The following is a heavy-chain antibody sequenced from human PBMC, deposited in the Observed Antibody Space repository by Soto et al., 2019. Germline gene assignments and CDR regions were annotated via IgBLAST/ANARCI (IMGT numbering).Heavy chain of an antibody. J-gene: IGHJ2*01. CDR3: ARQGSRYCTNGVCYTSHWYFDL. D-gene: IGHD2-8*01. Sequence: EVQLVQSGAEVKKPGESLKISCKGSGYSFTSYWIGWVRQMPGKGLEWMGIIYPGDSDTRYSPSFQGQVTISADKSISTAYLQWSSLKASDTAMYYCARQGSRYCTNGVCYTSHWYFDLWGRGTLVTVSS. CDR1: GYSFTSYW. V-gene: IGHV5-51*01. CDR2: IYPGDSDT.